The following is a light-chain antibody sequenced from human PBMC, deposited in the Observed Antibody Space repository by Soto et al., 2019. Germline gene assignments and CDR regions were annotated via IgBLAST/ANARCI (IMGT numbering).Light chain of an antibody. V-gene: IGKV3-15*01. CDR3: QQYNNWPWT. Sequence: EIVMTQSPATLSVSPGERATLSCRASQSVRSNLAWYQQKPGQAPRLLIYRASTRATGIPARFSGSGSGTDFTLTISSLQSEDFAVYYCQQYNNWPWTFGQGTKVDIK. J-gene: IGKJ1*01. CDR2: RAS. CDR1: QSVRSN.